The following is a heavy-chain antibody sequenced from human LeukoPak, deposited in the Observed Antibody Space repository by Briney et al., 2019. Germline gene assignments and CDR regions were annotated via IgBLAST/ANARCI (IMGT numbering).Heavy chain of an antibody. J-gene: IGHJ6*02. CDR2: ISAYNGNT. D-gene: IGHD3-10*01. V-gene: IGHV1-18*01. CDR1: GYTFTSHG. CDR3: ARGGPTPTGWFGELLPNFNDPYGMDV. Sequence: ASVKVSCKASGYTFTSHGISWVRQAPGQGLEWMGWISAYNGNTNYAQKLQGRVTMTTDTSTSTAYMELRSLRSDDTAVYYCARGGPTPTGWFGELLPNFNDPYGMDVWGQGTTVTVSS.